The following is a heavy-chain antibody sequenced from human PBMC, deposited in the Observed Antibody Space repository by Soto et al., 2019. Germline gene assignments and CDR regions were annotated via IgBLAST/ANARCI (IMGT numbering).Heavy chain of an antibody. CDR3: AKSFGPGSHYFDY. CDR2: LSDST. Sequence: EVQLLESGGGLVQPGGSLRLSCALSGFTFSTYDMSYAMSWVRQAPGKGLEWVSTLSDSTYYADSVKGLFTISTDNSKITLFLQINSLRAEDTAVYYCAKSFGPGSHYFDYWGQGTLVTVSS. D-gene: IGHD3-10*01. CDR1: GFTFSTYDMSYA. J-gene: IGHJ4*02. V-gene: IGHV3-23*01.